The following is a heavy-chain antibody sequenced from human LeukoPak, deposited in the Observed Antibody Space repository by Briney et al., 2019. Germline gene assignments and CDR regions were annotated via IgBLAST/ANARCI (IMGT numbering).Heavy chain of an antibody. CDR1: GYTFTSYD. Sequence: ASVKVSCTASGYTFTSYDINWVRQATGQGLEWMGWMNPNSGNTGYAQKFQGRVTTTRNTSISTAYMELSSLRSEDTAVYYCATVTGAYYYYGMDVWGQGTTVTVSS. CDR3: ATVTGAYYYYGMDV. CDR2: MNPNSGNT. D-gene: IGHD3-10*01. J-gene: IGHJ6*02. V-gene: IGHV1-8*01.